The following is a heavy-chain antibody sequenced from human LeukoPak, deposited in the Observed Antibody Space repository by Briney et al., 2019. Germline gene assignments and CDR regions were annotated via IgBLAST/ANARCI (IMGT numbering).Heavy chain of an antibody. CDR1: GYTFTRYG. CDR3: ARDNPRGGEPDY. D-gene: IGHD3-16*01. Sequence: GASVKVSCNASGYTFTRYGISWVRQAPGQGLEWMGWISAYNGNTNYAQKLQGRVTMTTDTSTSTAYMELRSLRSDDTAVYYCARDNPRGGEPDYWGQGTLDTVSS. J-gene: IGHJ4*02. V-gene: IGHV1-18*01. CDR2: ISAYNGNT.